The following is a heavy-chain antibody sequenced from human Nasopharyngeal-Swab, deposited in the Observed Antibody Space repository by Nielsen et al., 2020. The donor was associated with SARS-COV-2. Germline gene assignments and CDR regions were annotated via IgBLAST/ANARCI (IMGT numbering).Heavy chain of an antibody. CDR3: VGSSWYGDYYYYYGMDV. J-gene: IGHJ6*02. D-gene: IGHD6-13*01. Sequence: SETLSLTCTVSRGSISSSSYYWGWIRQPPGKGLEWIGSIYYSGSTYYNPSLKSRVTISVDTSKNQFSLKLSSVTAADTAVYYCVGSSWYGDYYYYYGMDVWGQGTTVTVSS. CDR1: RGSISSSSYY. V-gene: IGHV4-39*07. CDR2: IYYSGST.